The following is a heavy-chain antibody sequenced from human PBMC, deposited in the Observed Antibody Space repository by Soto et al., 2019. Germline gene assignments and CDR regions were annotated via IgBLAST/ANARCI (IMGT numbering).Heavy chain of an antibody. CDR3: ARAYEGDYFDY. D-gene: IGHD3-16*01. CDR1: GFTFSSFH. Sequence: GGSLRLSCAASGFTFSSFHMNWVRQAPGRGLEWVGYISSSSSYTNYADSVKGRFTISRDNSKNTLYLQMNSLRAEDTAVYYCARAYEGDYFDYWGQGTLVTVSS. CDR2: ISSSSSYT. J-gene: IGHJ4*02. V-gene: IGHV3-11*06.